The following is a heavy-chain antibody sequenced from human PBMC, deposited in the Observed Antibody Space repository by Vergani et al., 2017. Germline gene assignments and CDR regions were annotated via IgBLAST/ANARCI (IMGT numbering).Heavy chain of an antibody. CDR3: ASHHNYGGNYYYYYGMDV. Sequence: APGQGLEWMGGIIPIFGTANYAQKFQGRVTITADESTSTAYMELSSLRSEDTAMYYCASHHNYGGNYYYYYGMDVWGQGTTVTVSS. V-gene: IGHV1-69*01. CDR2: IIPIFGTA. D-gene: IGHD4-23*01. J-gene: IGHJ6*02.